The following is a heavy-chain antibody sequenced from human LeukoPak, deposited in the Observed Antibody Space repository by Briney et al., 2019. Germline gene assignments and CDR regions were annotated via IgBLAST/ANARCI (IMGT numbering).Heavy chain of an antibody. V-gene: IGHV1-69*05. Sequence: SVKVSCKASGGTFSSYDISWVRQAPGRGLEWMGGIIPIFGSANYAQKFEDRVTIITDESTSTVYMELTSLTSEDTAVYFRANYSFGITNGYFSISGQGTMVTVSS. CDR3: ANYSFGITNGYFSI. CDR1: GGTFSSYD. J-gene: IGHJ3*02. D-gene: IGHD2-8*01. CDR2: IIPIFGSA.